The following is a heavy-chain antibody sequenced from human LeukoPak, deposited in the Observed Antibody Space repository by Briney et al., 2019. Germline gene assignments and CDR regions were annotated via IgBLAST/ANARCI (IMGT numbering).Heavy chain of an antibody. CDR3: ASRERSGWYYFDY. Sequence: SETLSLTCTVSGGSISSYYWSWIRQPPGKGLEWIGYIYYSGSTNYNPSLKSRVTISVDTSKNQFSLKLSSVTAADTAVYYCASRERSGWYYFDYWGQGTLVTVSS. CDR2: IYYSGST. V-gene: IGHV4-59*01. D-gene: IGHD6-19*01. CDR1: GGSISSYY. J-gene: IGHJ4*02.